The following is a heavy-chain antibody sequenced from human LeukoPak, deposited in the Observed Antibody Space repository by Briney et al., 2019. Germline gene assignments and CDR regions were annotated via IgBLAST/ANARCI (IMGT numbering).Heavy chain of an antibody. D-gene: IGHD4-17*01. CDR2: ISWNSACI. Sequence: GGSLRLSCAASGFSFDDYVMHWVRQVPGKGLEWVSGISWNSACIGYADSVKGRFTISRDNAKNFLYLQMNSLRVEDTALYYCAKDIRGATVTDYGMDVWGQGTTVTVSS. CDR3: AKDIRGATVTDYGMDV. CDR1: GFSFDDYV. J-gene: IGHJ6*02. V-gene: IGHV3-9*01.